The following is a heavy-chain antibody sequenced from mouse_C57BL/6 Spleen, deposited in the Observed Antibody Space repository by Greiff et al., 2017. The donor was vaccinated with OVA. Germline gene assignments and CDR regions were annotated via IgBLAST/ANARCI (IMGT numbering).Heavy chain of an antibody. CDR3: ARPNDYGSSSWFAY. J-gene: IGHJ3*01. V-gene: IGHV1-50*01. Sequence: QVQLQQSGAELVKPGASVKLSCKASGYTFTSYWMQWVKQRPGQGLEWIGEIDPSDSYTNYNQKFKGKATLTVDTSSSTAYMQLSSLTSEDSAVYYCARPNDYGSSSWFAYWGQGTLVTVSA. D-gene: IGHD1-1*01. CDR2: IDPSDSYT. CDR1: GYTFTSYW.